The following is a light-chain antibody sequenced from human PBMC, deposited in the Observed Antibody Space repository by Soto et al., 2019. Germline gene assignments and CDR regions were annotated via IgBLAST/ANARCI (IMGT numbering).Light chain of an antibody. CDR1: QSISSY. CDR3: QQSYSTHWWT. J-gene: IGKJ1*01. CDR2: AAS. V-gene: IGKV1-39*01. Sequence: DIPMTQSPSSLSASVGDRVTITCRASQSISSYLNWYQQKPGKAPKLLIYAASSLQSGVPSRFSGSGSGTDFTLTISSLQPEDFATYYCQQSYSTHWWTFGQGTKVEIK.